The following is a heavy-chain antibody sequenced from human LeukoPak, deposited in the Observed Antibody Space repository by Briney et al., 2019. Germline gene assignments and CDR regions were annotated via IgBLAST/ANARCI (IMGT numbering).Heavy chain of an antibody. CDR3: ARRQYRSSWYYFDY. CDR2: INSDGSTT. D-gene: IGHD6-13*01. V-gene: IGHV3-74*01. Sequence: GGSLRLSCAASGFTFSNYAMSWVRQAPGKGLEWVSRINSDGSTTNYADSVKGRFTISRDNAKNTLYLQLNSLRAEDTAVYYCARRQYRSSWYYFDYWGQGTLVTVSS. CDR1: GFTFSNYA. J-gene: IGHJ4*02.